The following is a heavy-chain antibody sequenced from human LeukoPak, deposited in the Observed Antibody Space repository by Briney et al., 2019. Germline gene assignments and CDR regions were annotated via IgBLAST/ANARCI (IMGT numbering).Heavy chain of an antibody. J-gene: IGHJ4*02. CDR1: GGTFSSYA. CDR3: ARELLWFGELLYFDY. Sequence: ASVKVSCKASGGTFSSYAISWVRQAPGQGREWMGRIIPILGIANYAQKFQGRVTITADKSTSTAYMELSSLRSEDTAVYYCARELLWFGELLYFDYWGQGTLVTVSS. D-gene: IGHD3-10*01. CDR2: IIPILGIA. V-gene: IGHV1-69*04.